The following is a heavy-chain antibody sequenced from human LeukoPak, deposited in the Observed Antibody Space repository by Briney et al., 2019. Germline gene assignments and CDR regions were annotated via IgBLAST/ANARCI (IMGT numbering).Heavy chain of an antibody. D-gene: IGHD1-26*01. CDR1: GGTFSSYA. Sequence: SVKVSCKASGGTFSSYAISWVRQAPGQGLEWMGGIIPILGTANYAQKFQGRVTITADESTSTAYMELSSLRSEDTAVYYCASVLGATTTSDAFDIWGQGTMVTVSS. V-gene: IGHV1-69*13. CDR2: IIPILGTA. CDR3: ASVLGATTTSDAFDI. J-gene: IGHJ3*02.